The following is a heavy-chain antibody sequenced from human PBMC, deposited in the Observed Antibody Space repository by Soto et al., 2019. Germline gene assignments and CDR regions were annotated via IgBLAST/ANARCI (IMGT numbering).Heavy chain of an antibody. D-gene: IGHD6-19*01. CDR3: ARNRFSSGWCFDY. V-gene: IGHV3-30-3*01. CDR2: ISYDGSNK. J-gene: IGHJ4*02. Sequence: SLRLSCAASGFTFSSYAMHWVRQAPGKGLEWVAVISYDGSNKYYADSVKGRFTISRDNSKNTLYLQMNSLRAEDTAVYYCARNRFSSGWCFDYWGQGTLVTVS. CDR1: GFTFSSYA.